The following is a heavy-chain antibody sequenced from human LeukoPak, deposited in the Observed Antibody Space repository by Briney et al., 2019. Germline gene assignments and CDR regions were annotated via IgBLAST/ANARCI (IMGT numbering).Heavy chain of an antibody. V-gene: IGHV3-21*01. J-gene: IGHJ4*02. D-gene: IGHD4-17*01. CDR1: GFTFSSYS. CDR3: ASHYGDYGRKRFGY. Sequence: GGSLRLSCAASGFTFSSYSMNWVRQAPGKGLEWVSSISSSSSYIYYADSVKGRFTISRDNAKNSLYLQMNSLRAEDTAVYYCASHYGDYGRKRFGYWGQGTLVTVSS. CDR2: ISSSSSYI.